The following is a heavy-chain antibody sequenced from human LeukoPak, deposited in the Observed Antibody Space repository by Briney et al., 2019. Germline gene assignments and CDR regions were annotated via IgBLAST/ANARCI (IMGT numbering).Heavy chain of an antibody. V-gene: IGHV1-2*02. CDR3: ARVRMAAAILYWFDP. D-gene: IGHD6-13*01. Sequence: ASVKVPCKASGYTFTGYYMHWVRQAPGQGLEWMGWINPNSGGTNYAQKFQGRVTMTRDTSISTAYMELSRLRSDDTAVYYCARVRMAAAILYWFDPWGQGTLVTVSS. CDR1: GYTFTGYY. J-gene: IGHJ5*02. CDR2: INPNSGGT.